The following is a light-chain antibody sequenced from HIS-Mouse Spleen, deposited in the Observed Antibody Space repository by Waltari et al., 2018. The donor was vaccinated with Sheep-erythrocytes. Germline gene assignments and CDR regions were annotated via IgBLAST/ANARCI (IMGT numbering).Light chain of an antibody. Sequence: QSALTQPRSVSGSPGQSVTISCTGTNSDVGVSHVVPWYQQHPGKAPKLMIYDVSKRPSGVPDRFSGSKSGNTASLTISGLQAEDEADYYCCSYAGSYNHVFATGTKVTVL. CDR2: DVS. V-gene: IGLV2-11*01. J-gene: IGLJ1*01. CDR1: NSDVGVSHV. CDR3: CSYAGSYNHV.